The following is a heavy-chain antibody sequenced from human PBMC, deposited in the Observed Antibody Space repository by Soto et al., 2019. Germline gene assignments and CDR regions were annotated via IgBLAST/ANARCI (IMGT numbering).Heavy chain of an antibody. CDR3: ARDLFEYCSSTSCYDQDYYYYYMDV. CDR2: ISSSSSYI. Sequence: EVQLVESGGGLVKPGGSLRLSCAPSGFTFSSYSMNWVRQAPGKGLEWVSSISSSSSYIYYADSVKGRFTISRDNAKNSLYLQMNSLRAEDTAVYYCARDLFEYCSSTSCYDQDYYYYYMDVWGKGTTVTVSS. V-gene: IGHV3-21*01. D-gene: IGHD2-2*01. J-gene: IGHJ6*03. CDR1: GFTFSSYS.